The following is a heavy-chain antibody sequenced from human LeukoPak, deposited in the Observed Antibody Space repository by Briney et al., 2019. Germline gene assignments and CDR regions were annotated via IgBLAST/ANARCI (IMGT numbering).Heavy chain of an antibody. D-gene: IGHD6-13*01. V-gene: IGHV5-51*01. Sequence: GESLKISCKGSGYIFTNYWIGWVRQMPGKGLEWMGTIFPGDSDTRYSPSFQGQVTISADKSISTAYLQWSSLKASDTAMYYCARRGSGLAAAATYDYWGQGTLVTVSS. CDR2: IFPGDSDT. J-gene: IGHJ4*02. CDR3: ARRGSGLAAAATYDY. CDR1: GYIFTNYW.